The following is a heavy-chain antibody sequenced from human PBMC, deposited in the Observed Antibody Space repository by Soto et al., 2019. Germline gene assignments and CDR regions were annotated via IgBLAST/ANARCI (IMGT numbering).Heavy chain of an antibody. V-gene: IGHV6-1*01. Sequence: SETLSLTCAISGDSVSSNSAAWNWIRQSPSSGLEWLGRTYYRSKWYNDYAVSVKSRITINPDTSKNQFSLQLNSVTPEDTAVYYCARYEGYSSGWFDYWGQGTLVTVSS. J-gene: IGHJ4*02. CDR2: TYYRSKWYN. D-gene: IGHD6-19*01. CDR3: ARYEGYSSGWFDY. CDR1: GDSVSSNSAA.